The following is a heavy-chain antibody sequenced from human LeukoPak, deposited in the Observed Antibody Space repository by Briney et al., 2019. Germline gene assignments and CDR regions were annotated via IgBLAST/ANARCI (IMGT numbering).Heavy chain of an antibody. CDR2: IYYSGST. V-gene: IGHV4-59*01. CDR1: GGSISSYY. CDR3: AKLETRGYQGIEY. D-gene: IGHD3-10*01. J-gene: IGHJ4*02. Sequence: PSETLSLTCTVSGGSISSYYWSWIRQPPGKGLEWIGDIYYSGSTKYNASLKRRVTISVDTSKNQFSLKVSSVTAANTAVYYCAKLETRGYQGIEYWGQGTLVTVSS.